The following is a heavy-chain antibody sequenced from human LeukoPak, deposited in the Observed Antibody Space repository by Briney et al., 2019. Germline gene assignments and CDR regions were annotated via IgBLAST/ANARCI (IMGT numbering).Heavy chain of an antibody. D-gene: IGHD5-18*01. J-gene: IGHJ4*02. Sequence: GGSLRLSCAASGFTFSSYSMNWVRQAPGKGLEWVSAISGSGGSTYYADSVKGRFTISRDNSKNTLYLQMNSLRAEDTAVYYCAKDPYSYGYPYYFDYWGQGTLVTVSS. CDR3: AKDPYSYGYPYYFDY. CDR1: GFTFSSYS. CDR2: ISGSGGST. V-gene: IGHV3-23*01.